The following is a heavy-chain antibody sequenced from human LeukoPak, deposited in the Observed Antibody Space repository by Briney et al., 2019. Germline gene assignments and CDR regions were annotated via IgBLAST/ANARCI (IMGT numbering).Heavy chain of an antibody. CDR2: TSYRSRWYN. CDR3: ARGNSDLRAFDI. V-gene: IGHV6-1*01. Sequence: SQTLSLTCAISGDSVSSNSATWNWVRQSPSRGLEWVGRTSYRSRWYNDYAVSVKSRITINPDTSKNQFSLQLNSVTPEDTALYYCARGNSDLRAFDIWGQGTKVTVSS. D-gene: IGHD1-26*01. J-gene: IGHJ3*02. CDR1: GDSVSSNSAT.